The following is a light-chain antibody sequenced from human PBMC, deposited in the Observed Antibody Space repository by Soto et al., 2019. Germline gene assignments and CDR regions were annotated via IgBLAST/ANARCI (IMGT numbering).Light chain of an antibody. Sequence: QSALTQPPSASGSPGQSVTISCTGTSSDVGGYNYVSWYQQHPGKAPKLMIYEVSKRPSGVPDRFSGSKSGNTASLTVSGLQAEVEDTYYCSTYAGSNIVFGGGTQLTVL. V-gene: IGLV2-8*01. CDR1: SSDVGGYNY. CDR3: STYAGSNIV. CDR2: EVS. J-gene: IGLJ2*01.